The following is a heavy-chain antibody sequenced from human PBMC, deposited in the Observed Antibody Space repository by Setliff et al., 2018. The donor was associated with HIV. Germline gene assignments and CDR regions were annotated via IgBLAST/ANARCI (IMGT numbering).Heavy chain of an antibody. CDR3: ARQTGLRGYYGSNSLYYFDY. V-gene: IGHV4-34*01. J-gene: IGHJ4*02. CDR2: IYFTGDS. CDR1: GGSFSDYY. Sequence: SETLSLTCVAHGGSFSDYYWGWIRQPPGKGLQWIGSIYFTGDSYYDPSLKSRVTTSVDTSNNQFSLILSPVTAADTAVYYCARQTGLRGYYGSNSLYYFDYWGKEMLVTAPQ. D-gene: IGHD3-10*01.